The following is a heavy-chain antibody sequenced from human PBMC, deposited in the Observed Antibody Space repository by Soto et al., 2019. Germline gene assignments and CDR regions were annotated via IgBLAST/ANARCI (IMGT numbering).Heavy chain of an antibody. Sequence: QVQLVESGGGVVQPGRSLRLSCAASGFTFSSYAMHWVRQAPGQGLEWVAVISYDGTNKYYADSVQGRFTISRDNSKITRYLQMNSLRAEDTAVYYCARESQCSSCAYWGQGTLVTVSS. CDR1: GFTFSSYA. V-gene: IGHV3-30-3*01. D-gene: IGHD6-13*01. J-gene: IGHJ4*02. CDR2: ISYDGTNK. CDR3: ARESQCSSCAY.